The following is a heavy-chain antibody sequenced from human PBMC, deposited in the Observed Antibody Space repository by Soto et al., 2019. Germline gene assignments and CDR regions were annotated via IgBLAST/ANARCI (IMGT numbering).Heavy chain of an antibody. V-gene: IGHV6-1*01. J-gene: IGHJ4*02. D-gene: IGHD6-13*01. CDR3: ARYTTTWYLDY. Sequence: SQTLSLTCAISGDSVSSNSAAWNWIRQSPSGGLEWLGRTYYRSQWYSDYAGSVRGRITINPDTPKNQFYLQLNSVTPEDTAVYYCARYTTTWYLDYWGQGTLVTVSS. CDR2: TYYRSQWYS. CDR1: GDSVSSNSAA.